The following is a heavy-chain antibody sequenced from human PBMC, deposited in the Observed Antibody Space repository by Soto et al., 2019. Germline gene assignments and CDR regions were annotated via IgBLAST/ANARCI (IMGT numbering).Heavy chain of an antibody. Sequence: EVQLVQSGGGLVQPGGSLRLSCAASGFTFSDHYIDWVRQAPGKGLEWVGRTRNKGRSSTAEYAVSVRGRFTIARDDSKSSLYVQMDSPKSEDTAVYYGARSGSSTSCYDYWGRGTLVTVSS. CDR1: GFTFSDHY. V-gene: IGHV3-72*01. CDR3: ARSGSSTSCYDY. CDR2: TRNKGRSSTA. J-gene: IGHJ4*02. D-gene: IGHD2-2*01.